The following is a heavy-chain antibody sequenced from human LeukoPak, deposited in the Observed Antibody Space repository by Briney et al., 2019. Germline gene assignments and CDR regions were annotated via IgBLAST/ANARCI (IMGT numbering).Heavy chain of an antibody. J-gene: IGHJ4*02. Sequence: SETLSLTCAVYGGSFSGYYCSWIRQPPGKGLEWIGEINHSGSTNYNPSLKSRVTISVDTSKNQFSLKLSSVTAADAAVYYCARAGYKVSRYYFDYWGQGTLVTVSS. CDR1: GGSFSGYY. CDR3: ARAGYKVSRYYFDY. CDR2: INHSGST. V-gene: IGHV4-34*01. D-gene: IGHD1-14*01.